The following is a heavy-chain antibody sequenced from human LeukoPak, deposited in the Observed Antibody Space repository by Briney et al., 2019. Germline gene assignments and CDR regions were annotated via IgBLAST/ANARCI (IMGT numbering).Heavy chain of an antibody. V-gene: IGHV1-2*06. D-gene: IGHD6-19*01. Sequence: ASVKVSCKASGFTFTSSAVQWVRQARGQRLEWMGRINPNSGGTNYAQKFQGRVTMTRDTSISTAYMELSRLRSDDTAVYYCARDPRIAVAGKYFDYWGQGTLVTVSS. CDR3: ARDPRIAVAGKYFDY. CDR2: INPNSGGT. CDR1: GFTFTSSA. J-gene: IGHJ4*02.